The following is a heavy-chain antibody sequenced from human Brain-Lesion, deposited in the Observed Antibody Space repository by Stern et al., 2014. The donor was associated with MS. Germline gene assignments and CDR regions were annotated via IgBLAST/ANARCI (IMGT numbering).Heavy chain of an antibody. CDR1: GGSISSSSYY. V-gene: IGHV4-39*01. J-gene: IGHJ4*02. D-gene: IGHD3-10*01. CDR2: IYYRGST. CDR3: AKLWLGELPESPFDY. Sequence: QLQLQESGPGLVKPSETLSLTCTVSGGSISSSSYYWGWIRQPPGKGLEWIGSIYYRGSTYYNPYLKSRVTIYMDTTKNKFSLRLSSVTAADTAVYFCAKLWLGELPESPFDYWGQGTLVTVSS.